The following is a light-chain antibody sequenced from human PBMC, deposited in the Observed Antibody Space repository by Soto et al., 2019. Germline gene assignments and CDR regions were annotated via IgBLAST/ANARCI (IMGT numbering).Light chain of an antibody. Sequence: EVVLTQSPATLSLSPGERATLSCRASQSIRTSLAWYQQKPGQAPRLLPFDASNRENGVPARLRAGGSGTDFCHNINSTGRQEFAVYYCQHHIGWTLTFGGGPK. CDR3: QHHIGWTLT. J-gene: IGKJ4*01. V-gene: IGKV3-11*01. CDR2: DAS. CDR1: QSIRTS.